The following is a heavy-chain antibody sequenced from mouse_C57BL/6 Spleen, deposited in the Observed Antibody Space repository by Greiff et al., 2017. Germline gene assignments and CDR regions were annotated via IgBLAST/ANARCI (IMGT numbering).Heavy chain of an antibody. CDR1: GYTFTSYW. V-gene: IGHV1-52*01. CDR2: IDPSDSET. D-gene: IGHD2-1*01. CDR3: ARGETYGNYLAWFAY. Sequence: VKLQQPGAELVRPGSSVKLSCKASGYTFTSYWMHWVKQRPIQGLEWIGNIDPSDSETHYNQKFKDKATLTVDKSSSTAYMQLSSLTSEDSAVYYCARGETYGNYLAWFAYWGQGTLVTVSA. J-gene: IGHJ3*01.